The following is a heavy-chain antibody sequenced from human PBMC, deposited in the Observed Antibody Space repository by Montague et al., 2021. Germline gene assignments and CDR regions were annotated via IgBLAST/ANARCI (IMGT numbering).Heavy chain of an antibody. CDR2: VYHTGST. Sequence: SETLSLTRAVSGDSINTPNWWTWVRQFPGKGLEWIREVYHTGSTNYKPSLKSRVTLSVAKSKNQFSLKMTSVTAADTAIYYCARRGGYSARQYSGWDVWGQGSTVTVSS. D-gene: IGHD2-15*01. CDR1: GDSINTPNW. J-gene: IGHJ6*02. CDR3: ARRGGYSARQYSGWDV. V-gene: IGHV4-4*02.